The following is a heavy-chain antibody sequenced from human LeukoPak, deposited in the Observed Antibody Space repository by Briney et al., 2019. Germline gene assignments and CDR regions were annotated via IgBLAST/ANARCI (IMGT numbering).Heavy chain of an antibody. D-gene: IGHD3-10*01. V-gene: IGHV4-59*01. CDR1: GGSISSYY. Sequence: SETLSLTCTVSGGSISSYYWSWIRQPPGKGLEWIGYIYSSGSTNYNPSLKSRLTISVDASKNQFSLKLTSVTAADTAVYYCAGAYYYGSGSYGLDYWGQGTLVTVSS. CDR3: AGAYYYGSGSYGLDY. J-gene: IGHJ4*02. CDR2: IYSSGST.